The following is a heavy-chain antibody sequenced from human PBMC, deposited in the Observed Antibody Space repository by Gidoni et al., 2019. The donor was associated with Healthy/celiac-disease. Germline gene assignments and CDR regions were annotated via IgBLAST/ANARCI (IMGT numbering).Heavy chain of an antibody. V-gene: IGHV3-48*03. CDR2: ISSSGSTI. J-gene: IGHJ2*01. Sequence: EVQLVESGGGLVQPGGSLRLSCAASGFTFSSYEMNWVRQAPGKGLEWVSYISSSGSTIYYADSVKGRFTISRDNAKNSLYLQMNSLRAEDTAVYYCARDLLRGRVDWYFDLWGRGTLVTVSS. CDR1: GFTFSSYE. CDR3: ARDLLRGRVDWYFDL.